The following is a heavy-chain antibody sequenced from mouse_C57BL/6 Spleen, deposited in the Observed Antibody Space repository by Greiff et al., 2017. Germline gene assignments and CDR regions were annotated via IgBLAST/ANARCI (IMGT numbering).Heavy chain of an antibody. CDR1: GYTFTDYY. V-gene: IGHV1-26*01. Sequence: VQLQQSGPELVKPGASVKISCKASGYTFTDYYMNWVKQSHGKSLEWIGDINPNNGGTSYNQKFKGKATLTVDKSSSTAYMELRSLTSEDSAVYYCARYGGDYWGQGTSVTVSS. CDR2: INPNNGGT. J-gene: IGHJ4*01. CDR3: ARYGGDY. D-gene: IGHD1-1*02.